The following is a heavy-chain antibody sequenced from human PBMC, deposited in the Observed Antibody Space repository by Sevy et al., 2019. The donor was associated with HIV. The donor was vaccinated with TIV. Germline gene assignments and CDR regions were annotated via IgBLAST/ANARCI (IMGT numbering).Heavy chain of an antibody. Sequence: GGSLRLSCTASGFTFGDYCMSWVRQAPGKGLEWVAFLKSDVYGGTVDHAASVRGRFVISMDDSKTIAYLQMNDLKTEDTGVYYCSRWKAAQSIFDYWGQGALVPVSS. J-gene: IGHJ4*02. CDR1: GFTFGDYC. CDR3: SRWKAAQSIFDY. V-gene: IGHV3-49*04. D-gene: IGHD6-13*01. CDR2: LKSDVYGGTV.